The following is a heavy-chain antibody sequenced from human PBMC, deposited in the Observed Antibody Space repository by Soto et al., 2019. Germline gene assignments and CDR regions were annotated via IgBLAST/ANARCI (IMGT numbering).Heavy chain of an antibody. CDR2: ISAYNGNT. CDR3: ARDQTIAVAGSRWFDP. CDR1: GYTFTSYG. Sequence: ASVKLSCKASGYTFTSYGISWVRQAPGQGLEWMGWISAYNGNTNYAQKLQGRVTMTTDTSTSTAYMELRSLRSDDTAVYYCARDQTIAVAGSRWFDPWGQGTLVTVSS. J-gene: IGHJ5*02. V-gene: IGHV1-18*01. D-gene: IGHD6-19*01.